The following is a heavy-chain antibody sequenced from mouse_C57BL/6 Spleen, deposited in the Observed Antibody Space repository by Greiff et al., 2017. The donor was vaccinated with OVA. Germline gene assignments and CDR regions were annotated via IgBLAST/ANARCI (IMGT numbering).Heavy chain of an antibody. Sequence: LQESGAELMKPGASVKLSCKATGYTFTGYWIEWVKQRPGHGLEWIGEILPGRGSTNYNEKFKGKATFTADTSSNTAYMQLSSLTTEDSAIYYCARRFITTSHYYAMDYWGQGTSVTVSS. D-gene: IGHD1-1*01. V-gene: IGHV1-9*01. CDR3: ARRFITTSHYYAMDY. CDR2: ILPGRGST. CDR1: GYTFTGYW. J-gene: IGHJ4*01.